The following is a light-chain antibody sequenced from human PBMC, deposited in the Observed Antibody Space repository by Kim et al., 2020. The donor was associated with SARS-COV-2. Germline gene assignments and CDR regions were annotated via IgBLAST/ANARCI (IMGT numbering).Light chain of an antibody. CDR1: RGHGPYT. J-gene: IGLJ3*02. Sequence: ASVKLTCTLRRGHGPYTFAWHQQQPEKGPRYLMKVNSDGSHSKGDGIPDRFSGSSAGAERYLSISGLQSDDEADYYCQTWGTGFRMFGGGTQLTVL. V-gene: IGLV4-69*01. CDR2: VNSDGSH. CDR3: QTWGTGFRM.